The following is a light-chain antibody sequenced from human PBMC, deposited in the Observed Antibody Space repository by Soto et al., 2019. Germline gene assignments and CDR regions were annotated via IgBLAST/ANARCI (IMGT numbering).Light chain of an antibody. Sequence: QPVLTQSPSASASLGASVKLTCTLSSGHNSYAIAWHQLQPEKGPRYLMTVNSDGSHSRGAEIPDRFSGSSSGVDRYLTISSLQSEDEADYHSQTWDTGIRVFGGGTKVTVL. CDR2: VNSDGSH. CDR1: SGHNSYA. V-gene: IGLV4-69*01. CDR3: QTWDTGIRV. J-gene: IGLJ3*02.